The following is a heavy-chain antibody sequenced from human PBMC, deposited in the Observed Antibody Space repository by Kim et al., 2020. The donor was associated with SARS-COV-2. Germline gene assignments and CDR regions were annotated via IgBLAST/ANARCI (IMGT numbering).Heavy chain of an antibody. Sequence: YAQGFTGRFVFSLDTSVSTAYLQISSLKAEDTAVYYCARVRRYFDWTIAPWGQGTLVTVSS. CDR3: ARVRRYFDWTIAP. D-gene: IGHD3-9*01. J-gene: IGHJ5*02. V-gene: IGHV7-4-1*02.